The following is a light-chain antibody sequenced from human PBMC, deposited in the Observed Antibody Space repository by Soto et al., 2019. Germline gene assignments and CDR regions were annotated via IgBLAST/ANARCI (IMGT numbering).Light chain of an antibody. CDR2: EVN. J-gene: IGLJ1*01. V-gene: IGLV2-8*01. CDR3: TSYAGGNNV. Sequence: QSALTQPPSASGSRGQSVTISCTGTSSDVGGYNYVSRYQQHPGQVPKHMVYEVNKRPSGVPDRFSGSKSGNTASLTVSGLQAEDEADYYCTSYAGGNNVFGTGTKLTVL. CDR1: SSDVGGYNY.